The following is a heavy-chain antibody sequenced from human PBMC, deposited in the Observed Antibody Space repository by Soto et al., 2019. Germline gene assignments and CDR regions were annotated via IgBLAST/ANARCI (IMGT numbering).Heavy chain of an antibody. CDR2: INSDGSST. CDR1: GFTFSSYW. D-gene: IGHD5-18*01. CDR3: AREFSGYSYGPIYYYGMDV. V-gene: IGHV3-74*01. Sequence: GGSLRLSCAASGFTFSSYWMHWVRQAPGKGLVWVSRINSDGSSTSYADSVKGRFTISRDNAKNTLYLQMNSLRAEDTAVYYCAREFSGYSYGPIYYYGMDVWGQGTTVTVSS. J-gene: IGHJ6*02.